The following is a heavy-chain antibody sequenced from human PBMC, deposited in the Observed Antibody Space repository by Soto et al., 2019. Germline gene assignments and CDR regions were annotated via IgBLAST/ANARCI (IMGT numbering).Heavy chain of an antibody. J-gene: IGHJ6*02. CDR1: GYTSTSYY. D-gene: IGHD2-15*01. CDR3: ARGSFCRDGSIWGDYYYYGMDV. Sequence: ASVKVSCKASGYTSTSYYMHWVRQAPGQGLEWMGIINPSGGSTSYAQKFQGRVTMTRDTSTSTVYMELSSLRSEDTAVYYCARGSFCRDGSIWGDYYYYGMDVWGQGTTVTVSS. V-gene: IGHV1-46*01. CDR2: INPSGGST.